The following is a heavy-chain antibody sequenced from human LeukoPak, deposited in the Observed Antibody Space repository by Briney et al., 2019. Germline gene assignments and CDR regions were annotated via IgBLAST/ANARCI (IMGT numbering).Heavy chain of an antibody. J-gene: IGHJ4*02. D-gene: IGHD6-13*01. CDR2: IYYSGST. Sequence: PSETLSLTCTVSGGSISSSSYYWGWIRQPPGKGLEWIGSIYYSGSTNYNPSLKSRVTISVDTSKNQFSLKLSSVTAADTAVYYCARGHIAAAPYLFDYWGQGTLVTVSS. CDR1: GGSISSSSYY. CDR3: ARGHIAAAPYLFDY. V-gene: IGHV4-39*07.